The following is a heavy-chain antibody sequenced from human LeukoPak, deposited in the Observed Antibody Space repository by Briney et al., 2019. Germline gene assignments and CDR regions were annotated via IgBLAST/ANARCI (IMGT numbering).Heavy chain of an antibody. D-gene: IGHD3-10*01. V-gene: IGHV4-4*07. J-gene: IGHJ3*02. CDR3: ARVWHYYSSGSYWDAFDI. CDR1: GGSISSYY. CDR2: IYTSGST. Sequence: SETLSLTCTVSGGSISSYYWSWIRQPAGKGLEWIGRIYTSGSTNYNPSLKSRVTMSVDTSKNQFSLKLSSVTAGDTAVYYCARVWHYYSSGSYWDAFDIWGQGTMVTVSS.